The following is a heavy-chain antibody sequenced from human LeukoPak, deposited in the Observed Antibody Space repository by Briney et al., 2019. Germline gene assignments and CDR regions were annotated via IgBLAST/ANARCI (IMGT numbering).Heavy chain of an antibody. CDR3: ARDPEWGALDY. CDR2: ISSSSSYI. V-gene: IGHV3-21*01. Sequence: GGSLRLSCAASGFTFSSYTMNWVRQAPGKGLEWVSSISSSSSYIYYADSVKGRFTISRDNAKNSVYLQMDSLRVEDTAVYYCARDPEWGALDYWGLGTLVTVSS. D-gene: IGHD3-16*01. CDR1: GFTFSSYT. J-gene: IGHJ4*02.